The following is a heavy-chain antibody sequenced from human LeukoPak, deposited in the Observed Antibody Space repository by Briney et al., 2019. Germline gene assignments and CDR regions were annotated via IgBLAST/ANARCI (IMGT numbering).Heavy chain of an antibody. CDR2: INPNSGGT. J-gene: IGHJ4*02. V-gene: IGHV1-2*02. Sequence: ASVKVSCKASGYTFTGYYMHWVRQAPGQRLEWMGWINPNSGGTNYAQKFQGRVTMTRDTSISTAYMELSRLRSDDTAVYYCARDSAEVYAIFDYWGQGTLVTVSS. D-gene: IGHD2-8*01. CDR3: ARDSAEVYAIFDY. CDR1: GYTFTGYY.